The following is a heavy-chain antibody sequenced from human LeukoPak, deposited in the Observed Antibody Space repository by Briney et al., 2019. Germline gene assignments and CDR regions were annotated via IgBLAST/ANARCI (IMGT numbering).Heavy chain of an antibody. CDR1: RFTFSSYA. Sequence: PGGSLRLSCAASRFTFSSYAMSWVRQAPGKGLEWVSAITYSGRSTYYADSVKGRFTISRDNSKNTLYLQMSSLRAEDTAMYYCAKDAGSSGWAEFDSWGQGTLVTVSS. CDR3: AKDAGSSGWAEFDS. J-gene: IGHJ4*02. CDR2: ITYSGRST. D-gene: IGHD6-19*01. V-gene: IGHV3-23*01.